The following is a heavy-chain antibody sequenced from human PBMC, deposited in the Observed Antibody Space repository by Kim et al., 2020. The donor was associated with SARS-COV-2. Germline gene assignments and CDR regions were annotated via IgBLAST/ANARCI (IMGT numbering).Heavy chain of an antibody. V-gene: IGHV4-59*01. Sequence: SETLSLTCTVSGGSISSYYWSWIRQPPGKGLEWIGYIYYSGSTNYNPSLKSRVTISVDTSKNQFSLKLSSVTAADTAVYYCARVVGAAADNWFDPWGQGTLVTVSS. J-gene: IGHJ5*02. D-gene: IGHD6-13*01. CDR1: GGSISSYY. CDR3: ARVVGAAADNWFDP. CDR2: IYYSGST.